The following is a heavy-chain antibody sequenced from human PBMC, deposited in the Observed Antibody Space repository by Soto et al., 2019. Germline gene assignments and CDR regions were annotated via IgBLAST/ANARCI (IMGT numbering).Heavy chain of an antibody. V-gene: IGHV5-51*01. CDR3: ARQMSGWHDAFDI. D-gene: IGHD6-19*01. Sequence: LKIYCKGSGYSFTSYWIGWVRQMPGKGLEWMGIIYPGDSDTRYSPSFQGQVTISADKSISTAYLQWSSLKASDTAMYYCARQMSGWHDAFDIWGQGTMVTVSS. J-gene: IGHJ3*02. CDR1: GYSFTSYW. CDR2: IYPGDSDT.